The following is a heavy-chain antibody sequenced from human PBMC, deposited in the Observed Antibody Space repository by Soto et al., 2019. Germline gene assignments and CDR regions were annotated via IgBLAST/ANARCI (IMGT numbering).Heavy chain of an antibody. J-gene: IGHJ4*02. CDR2: IYPGDSNT. V-gene: IGHV5-51*01. CDR1: GYTFRNDW. CDR3: ARHRGSSFYLLGDD. Sequence: EVQLVQSGAEVKKPGESLMISCKGSGYTFRNDWIAWVRQKPGKGLEWMGIIYPGDSNTRYSPSFQGQVTISVDKSINTAYLQWGSLKASDSAIYYCARHRGSSFYLLGDDWGQGTQVTVSS. D-gene: IGHD6-13*01.